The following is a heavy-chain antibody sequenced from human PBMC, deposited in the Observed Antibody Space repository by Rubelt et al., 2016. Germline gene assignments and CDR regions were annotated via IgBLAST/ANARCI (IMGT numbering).Heavy chain of an antibody. Sequence: QLQLQESGPGLVKPSETLSLTCTVSGGSISRSTYYWGWIRQPPGKGLEWIGSIYHSGSTFYDPSLQSRVTISVDTSKNQFSLKLTSVTAADTAVYYCAGRTNWFDPWGQGTLVTVSS. CDR2: IYHSGST. V-gene: IGHV4-39*01. J-gene: IGHJ5*02. CDR3: AGRTNWFDP. CDR1: GGSISRSTYY.